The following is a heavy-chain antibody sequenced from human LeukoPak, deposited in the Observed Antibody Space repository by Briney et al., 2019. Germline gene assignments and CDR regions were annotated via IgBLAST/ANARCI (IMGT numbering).Heavy chain of an antibody. Sequence: GGSLRLSCVASGFTFSNYLMSWVRQAPGKGLQWVANIKQDGFEKYYVDSVKGRFTISRDDASNSLFLQMNSLRAEDTAVYYCVRPVATSGYLLPLDYWGQGTLVTVSS. CDR3: VRPVATSGYLLPLDY. CDR2: IKQDGFEK. D-gene: IGHD3-22*01. CDR1: GFTFSNYL. V-gene: IGHV3-7*01. J-gene: IGHJ4*02.